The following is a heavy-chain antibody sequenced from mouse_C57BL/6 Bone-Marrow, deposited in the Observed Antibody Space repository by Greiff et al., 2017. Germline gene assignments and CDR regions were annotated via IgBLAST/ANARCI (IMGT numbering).Heavy chain of an antibody. J-gene: IGHJ4*01. D-gene: IGHD2-2*01. CDR1: GYTFTDYE. CDR2: IDPETGGT. Sequence: QVQLKESGAELVRPGASVTLSCKASGYTFTDYEMHWVKQTPVHGLEWIGAIDPETGGTASNQKFKGKAKLTADKSSSTAYMELLSLTSEVSAVYYCSRHTVVSTEGNYYAMAYWGQGTSVTVSS. V-gene: IGHV1-15*01. CDR3: SRHTVVSTEGNYYAMAY.